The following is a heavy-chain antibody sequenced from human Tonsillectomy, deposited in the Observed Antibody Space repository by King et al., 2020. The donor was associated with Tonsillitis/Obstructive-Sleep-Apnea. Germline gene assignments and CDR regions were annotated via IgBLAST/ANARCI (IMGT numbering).Heavy chain of an antibody. J-gene: IGHJ6*03. CDR3: ARGRSSGTYTGDRYYSYLDV. V-gene: IGHV1-8*01. D-gene: IGHD1-26*01. Sequence: EQLVQSGAEVQKPGASVRVSCKASGYSFTSDDIIWVRKTTGQGLEWMGWMNTTSGNTAYAHKFQGRVTMTRNISISTAYMELNSLRSEDTAVFYCARGRSSGTYTGDRYYSYLDVWGNGTTVTVSS. CDR2: MNTTSGNT. CDR1: GYSFTSDD.